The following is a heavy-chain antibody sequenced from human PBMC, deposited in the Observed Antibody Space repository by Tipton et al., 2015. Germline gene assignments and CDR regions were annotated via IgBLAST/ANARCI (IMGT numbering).Heavy chain of an antibody. Sequence: TLSLTCAVSGGSISSSNWWSWVRQPPGKGLEWIGEIYHSGSTNFNPSLKSRVTISVDKSKNQFSLRLISVTAADTAVYYCARTHRPGAGVIWFDPWGQGTLVIVSS. J-gene: IGHJ5*02. CDR3: ARTHRPGAGVIWFDP. CDR1: GGSISSSNW. D-gene: IGHD3-3*01. V-gene: IGHV4-4*02. CDR2: IYHSGST.